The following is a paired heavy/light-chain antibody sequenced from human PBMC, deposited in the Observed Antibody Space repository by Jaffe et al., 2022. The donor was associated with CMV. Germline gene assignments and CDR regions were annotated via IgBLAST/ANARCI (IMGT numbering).Heavy chain of an antibody. V-gene: IGHV3-23*01. CDR3: ANLPEDTYGDYPLSEKYGMDV. Sequence: EVQLLESGGGLVQPGGSLRLSCAASGFTFSSYAMSWVRQAPGKGLEWVSAISGSGGSTYYADSVKGRFTISRDNSKNTLYLQMNSLRAEDTAVYYCANLPEDTYGDYPLSEKYGMDVWGQGTTVTVSS. D-gene: IGHD4-17*01. CDR2: ISGSGGST. CDR1: GFTFSSYA. J-gene: IGHJ6*02.
Light chain of an antibody. CDR2: SNN. V-gene: IGLV1-44*01. J-gene: IGLJ1*01. Sequence: QSVLTQPPSASGTPGQRVTISCSGSSSNIGSNTVNWYQQLPGTAPKLLIYSNNQRPSGVPDRFSGSKSGTSASLAISGLQSEDEADYYCAAWDDSLNGPSYVFGTGTKVTVL. CDR3: AAWDDSLNGPSYV. CDR1: SSNIGSNT.